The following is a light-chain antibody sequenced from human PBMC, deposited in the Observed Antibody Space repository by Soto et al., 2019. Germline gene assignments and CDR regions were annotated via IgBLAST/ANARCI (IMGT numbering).Light chain of an antibody. V-gene: IGLV4-69*01. CDR2: LNNDGSH. CDR1: SWHSSYA. CDR3: QTWGTGFQV. Sequence: QLVLTQSPSASASLGASVKLTCTLSSWHSSYAIAWHQKQPGKRPRYLMDLNNDGSHTKGDGIPDRFSGSSSGAERYLIISSLQSEDEADYYCQTWGTGFQVFGGGTKVTVL. J-gene: IGLJ2*01.